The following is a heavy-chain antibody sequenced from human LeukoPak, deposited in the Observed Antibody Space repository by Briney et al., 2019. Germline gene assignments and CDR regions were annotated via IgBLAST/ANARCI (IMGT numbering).Heavy chain of an antibody. CDR3: ARESPGIAAAGLGF. V-gene: IGHV4-34*01. J-gene: IGHJ4*02. Sequence: SETLSLTCAVYGGPFSGYYWSWIRQPPGKGLEWIGEINHSGSTNYNPSLKSRVTISVDTSKNQFSLKLSSVTAADTAVYYCARESPGIAAAGLGFWGQGTLVTVSS. CDR2: INHSGST. CDR1: GGPFSGYY. D-gene: IGHD6-13*01.